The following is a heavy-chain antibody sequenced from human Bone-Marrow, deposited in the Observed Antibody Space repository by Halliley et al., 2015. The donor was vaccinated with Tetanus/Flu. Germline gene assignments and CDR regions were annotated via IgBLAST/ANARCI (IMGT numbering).Heavy chain of an antibody. V-gene: IGHV3-30*02. Sequence: DGNNKFYADSVKGRFPISRDSSKNTLYLQMNSLRPEDTAVYYCAKAIRQLERPGAYYYGMDVWGQGTTVAVSS. CDR3: AKAIRQLERPGAYYYGMDV. CDR2: DGNNK. J-gene: IGHJ6*02. D-gene: IGHD1-1*01.